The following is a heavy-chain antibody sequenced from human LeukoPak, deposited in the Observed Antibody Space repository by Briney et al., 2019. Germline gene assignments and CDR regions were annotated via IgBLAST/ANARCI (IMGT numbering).Heavy chain of an antibody. D-gene: IGHD1/OR15-1a*01. CDR1: GFTFRNYA. Sequence: AGGSLRLSCAASGFTFRNYAMHWVRQAPGRGLEWAAVVSFDGNTTFYSDSVKGRFAISRDNSKNTLYLEMNSLRPEDTAVYYCARFRAATTRFDYWGQGTLVTVSP. CDR2: VSFDGNTT. J-gene: IGHJ4*02. V-gene: IGHV3-30*09. CDR3: ARFRAATTRFDY.